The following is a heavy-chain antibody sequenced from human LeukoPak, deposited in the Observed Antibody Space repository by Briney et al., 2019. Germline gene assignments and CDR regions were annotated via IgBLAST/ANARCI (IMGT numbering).Heavy chain of an antibody. D-gene: IGHD6-13*01. CDR3: ARSDQIAAAGRLFDY. V-gene: IGHV5-51*01. Sequence: KRGESLKISCNGSGNSFTSYWNGWVPKMPGKALAWWGTIYPGDSDTRHSPSFQGQVTISADKSISTAYLQWSSLKASDTAMYYCARSDQIAAAGRLFDYWGQGTLVTVSS. CDR1: GNSFTSYW. CDR2: IYPGDSDT. J-gene: IGHJ4*02.